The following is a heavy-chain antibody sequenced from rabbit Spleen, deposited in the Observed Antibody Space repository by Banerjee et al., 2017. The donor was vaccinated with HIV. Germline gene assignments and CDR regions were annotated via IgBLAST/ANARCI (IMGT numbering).Heavy chain of an antibody. D-gene: IGHD8-1*01. Sequence: QEQLVESGGGLVQPEGSLTLTCKASGVSFSDKDVMCWVRQAPGKGLEWIGYIDPVFGITYYANWVNGQFSISRENAQNTVLLQMTSLTAADTATYFCARDGAGGSYFALWGPGTLVTVS. CDR2: IDPVFGIT. CDR1: GVSFSDKDV. V-gene: IGHV1S47*01. J-gene: IGHJ4*01. CDR3: ARDGAGGSYFAL.